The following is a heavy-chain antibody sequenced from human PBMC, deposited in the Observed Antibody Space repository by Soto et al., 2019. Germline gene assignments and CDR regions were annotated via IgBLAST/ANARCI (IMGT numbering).Heavy chain of an antibody. CDR1: GFTFSDYW. J-gene: IGHJ3*02. V-gene: IGHV3-7*01. CDR3: ASVLGYCSGGSCYEAFDI. D-gene: IGHD2-15*01. Sequence: GGSLRLSCAASGFTFSDYWMSWVRQAPGKGLEWVANIKQDGSEKYYVDSVKGRFTISRDNAKNSMYLQMNSLRAEDTAVYYCASVLGYCSGGSCYEAFDIWGQGTMVTVSS. CDR2: IKQDGSEK.